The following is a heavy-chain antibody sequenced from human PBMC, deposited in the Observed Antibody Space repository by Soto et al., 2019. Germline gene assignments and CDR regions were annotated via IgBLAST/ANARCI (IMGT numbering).Heavy chain of an antibody. J-gene: IGHJ4*02. V-gene: IGHV3-48*02. CDR1: GFTFSSCS. CDR3: ASWPDAADY. CDR2: ISSTSSTI. Sequence: PGGSLRLSFAASGFTFSSCSMNWVRQAPGKGLEWLSYISSTSSTIYYADSVKGRFTISRDNAKNSLYLQMNSLRDEDTAVYYCASWPDAADYWGQGTLVTVSS. D-gene: IGHD6-25*01.